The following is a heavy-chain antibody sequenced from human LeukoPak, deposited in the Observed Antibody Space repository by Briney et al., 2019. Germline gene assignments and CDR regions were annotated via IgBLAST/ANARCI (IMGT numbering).Heavy chain of an antibody. Sequence: PGGSLRLSCAASGFTFRIYWMSWVRQAPGKGLEWVANIKQDGSEKYYVDSVKGRFTISRDNAKNSLYLQMNSLRAEDTAVYYCAKILYISGWSIDYWGQGALVTVSS. V-gene: IGHV3-7*01. D-gene: IGHD6-19*01. CDR2: IKQDGSEK. CDR1: GFTFRIYW. J-gene: IGHJ4*02. CDR3: AKILYISGWSIDY.